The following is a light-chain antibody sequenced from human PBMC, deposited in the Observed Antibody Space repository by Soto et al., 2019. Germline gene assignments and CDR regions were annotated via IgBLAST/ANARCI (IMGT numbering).Light chain of an antibody. CDR1: QSVSSN. Sequence: ELVVTQCPATLSVSPGERATLSCRASQSVSSNVAWYQQKPGQAPRLLIYDASTRATGIPARFSGSGSGTEFTLTISSLQSEDFAVFHCHQYNDWPPAFGHGTKVE. V-gene: IGKV3-15*01. J-gene: IGKJ1*01. CDR2: DAS. CDR3: HQYNDWPPA.